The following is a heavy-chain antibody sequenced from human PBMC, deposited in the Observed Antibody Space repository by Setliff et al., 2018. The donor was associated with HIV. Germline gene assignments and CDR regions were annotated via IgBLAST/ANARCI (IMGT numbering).Heavy chain of an antibody. J-gene: IGHJ4*02. CDR2: IRSKGYGGTA. Sequence: GGSLRLSCTTPGFTFGDYAMSWVRQAPGKGLEWVGFIRSKGYGGTAEYDASVRGRFTISRDDFENVAYLQMSSLKTEDTAVYYCTRGRTTGEGEFFFDYWGQGTLVTVSS. D-gene: IGHD1-1*01. V-gene: IGHV3-49*04. CDR3: TRGRTTGEGEFFFDY. CDR1: GFTFGDYA.